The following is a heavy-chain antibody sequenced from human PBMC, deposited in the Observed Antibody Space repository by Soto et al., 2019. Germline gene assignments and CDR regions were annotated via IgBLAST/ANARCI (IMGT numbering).Heavy chain of an antibody. D-gene: IGHD3-10*01. J-gene: IGHJ3*02. CDR1: GGTFSSYA. CDR3: GRVPSSSYYDACDI. CDR2: IIPIFGTA. V-gene: IGHV1-69*01. Sequence: QVQLVQSGAEVKKPGSSVKVSCKASGGTFSSYAISWVRQAPGQGLEWMGGIIPIFGTANYAQKFQGRVTITADESSSTAYMELSSLSAEDTAVYYCGRVPSSSYYDACDIWGQGTMVTVSS.